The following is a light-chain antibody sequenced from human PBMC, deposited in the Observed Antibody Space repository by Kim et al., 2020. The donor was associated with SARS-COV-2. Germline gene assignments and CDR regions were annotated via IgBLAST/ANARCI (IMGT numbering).Light chain of an antibody. CDR1: SSDIGRYNY. CDR3: ISFTTAATWV. Sequence: GQSITISGTGTSSDIGRYNYVSWFQQHPGKAPQRMIYAVTERPSGVSSRFSGSKSGNTASLTISGLQAEDEADYYCISFTTAATWVFGGGTKLTVL. J-gene: IGLJ3*02. V-gene: IGLV2-14*03. CDR2: AVT.